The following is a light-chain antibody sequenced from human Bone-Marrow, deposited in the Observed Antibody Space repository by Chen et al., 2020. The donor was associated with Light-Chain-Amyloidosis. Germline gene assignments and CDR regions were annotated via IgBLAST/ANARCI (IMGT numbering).Light chain of an antibody. CDR1: SSDVGGYNY. V-gene: IGLV2-11*01. CDR3: CSYAGSYTYV. Sequence: QSALTQPRSLSVSPGQSVTISCTGTSSDVGGYNYVSWYQHHPGKVPKLMIYDVNKRPSGVPDRVSGSKSGYTASLTIAGLQAEDEADYFCCSYAGSYTYVFGTETKVTVL. J-gene: IGLJ1*01. CDR2: DVN.